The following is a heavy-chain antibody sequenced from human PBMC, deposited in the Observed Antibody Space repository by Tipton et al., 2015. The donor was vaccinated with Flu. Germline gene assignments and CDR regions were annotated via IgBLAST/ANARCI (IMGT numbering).Heavy chain of an antibody. CDR2: ITNYDGNT. CDR3: ASDFFSNYVRRHGFDI. CDR1: GHTFSSYG. J-gene: IGHJ3*02. D-gene: IGHD4-11*01. V-gene: IGHV1-18*01. Sequence: QSGPEVKKPGASVKVSCKASGHTFSSYGFSWVRQAPGQGLEWMGWITNYDGNTNYAQEFQGRLTLTTDTSTSTAYMELRSLRSDETAIYFCASDFFSNYVRRHGFDIWGQGRMVTVSS.